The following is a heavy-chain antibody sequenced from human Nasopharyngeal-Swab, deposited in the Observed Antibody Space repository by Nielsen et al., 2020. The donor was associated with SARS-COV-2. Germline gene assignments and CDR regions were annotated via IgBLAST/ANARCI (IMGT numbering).Heavy chain of an antibody. CDR1: GDTFANSA. CDR3: AREGEYGAYDAPDY. Sequence: SVKVSCKTSGDTFANSAISWVRQAPGQGLEWMGGIVPALGLPNYAQKFRGRVTISADRSTTTSYLELSSLRSEDTAIYYCAREGEYGAYDAPDYWGQGTLVTVSS. J-gene: IGHJ4*02. D-gene: IGHD5-12*01. V-gene: IGHV1-69*10. CDR2: IVPALGLP.